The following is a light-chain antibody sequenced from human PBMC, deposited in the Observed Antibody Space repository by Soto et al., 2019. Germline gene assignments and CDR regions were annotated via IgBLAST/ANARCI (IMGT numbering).Light chain of an antibody. V-gene: IGKV1-33*01. J-gene: IGKJ5*01. CDR2: HAS. CDR1: QDIRKY. Sequence: IHMTQSPSSLSASAGYRFTITCQATQDIRKYLNWYQQKPGKAPKLLIYHASSLQTGVPSRFSGSRSGTDCTFAISSLPPEDFEAYYCQQYDNPPLICGQGTRLEIK. CDR3: QQYDNPPLI.